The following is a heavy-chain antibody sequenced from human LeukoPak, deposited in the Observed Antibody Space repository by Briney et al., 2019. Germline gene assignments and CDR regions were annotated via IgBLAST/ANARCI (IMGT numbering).Heavy chain of an antibody. Sequence: PSETLSLTCTVSGGSISSSSYYWGWIRQPPGKGLEWIGSIYYSGSTYYNPSLKSRVTISVDTSKNQFSLKLSSVTAADTAVYYCARDLFFRLGLRDAFDIWGQGTMVTVSS. J-gene: IGHJ3*02. CDR3: ARDLFFRLGLRDAFDI. D-gene: IGHD3/OR15-3a*01. CDR2: IYYSGST. CDR1: GGSISSSSYY. V-gene: IGHV4-39*07.